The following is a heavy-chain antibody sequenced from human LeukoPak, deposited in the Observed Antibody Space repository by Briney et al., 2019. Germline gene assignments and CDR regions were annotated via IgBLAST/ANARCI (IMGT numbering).Heavy chain of an antibody. D-gene: IGHD2-15*01. Sequence: MPGGSLRLSCAVSGLSFTSAWMSWVRPAPGKGLEWVGRIKSKAAGVTTDYAAPVKGRFSISRDDSRNTLYLQMNSLKSEDTAVYFCTADLPGGYSDYFDYWGQGTLVTVSS. CDR1: GLSFTSAW. CDR2: IKSKAAGVTT. J-gene: IGHJ4*02. CDR3: TADLPGGYSDYFDY. V-gene: IGHV3-15*01.